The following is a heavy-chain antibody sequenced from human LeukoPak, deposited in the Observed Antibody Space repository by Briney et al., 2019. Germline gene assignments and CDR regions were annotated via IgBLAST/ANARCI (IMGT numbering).Heavy chain of an antibody. CDR1: GYTFTGYY. CDR3: ARDSEVHYYDRSGYSWGYDI. Sequence: ASVKVSCKASGYTFTGYYMHWVRQAPGQGLEWMGWINPNSGGTNYAQKFQGWVTMTRDTSISTAYMELSRLRSDDTAVYYCARDSEVHYYDRSGYSWGYDIWGQGTMVTVSS. D-gene: IGHD3-22*01. J-gene: IGHJ3*02. CDR2: INPNSGGT. V-gene: IGHV1-2*04.